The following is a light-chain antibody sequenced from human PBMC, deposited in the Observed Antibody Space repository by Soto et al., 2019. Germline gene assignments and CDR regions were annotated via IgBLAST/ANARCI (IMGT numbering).Light chain of an antibody. CDR1: LTVSDNY. J-gene: IGKJ1*01. CDR3: QQYSTAPLT. Sequence: EIVLTHSPGPLSLSPGERATLSCRSSLTVSDNYLAWYQQKAGQAPRLVIYDASSRATGIPDRFSASGSGTDCTLTISRLEPEDVAVYYCQQYSTAPLTFGQGTKVDIK. V-gene: IGKV3-20*01. CDR2: DAS.